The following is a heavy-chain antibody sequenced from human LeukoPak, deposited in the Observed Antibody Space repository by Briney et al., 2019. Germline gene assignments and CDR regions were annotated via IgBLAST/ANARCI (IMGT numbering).Heavy chain of an antibody. D-gene: IGHD6-19*01. Sequence: PSETLSLTCTVSGGSISSSSYYWGWIRQPPGKGLEWIGSLYYSGSTYYNPSLKSRVTISVDTSKNQFPLKLSSVTAADTAVYYCARRRLIAVAFFDPWGQGTLVTVSS. J-gene: IGHJ5*02. V-gene: IGHV4-39*01. CDR3: ARRRLIAVAFFDP. CDR1: GGSISSSSYY. CDR2: LYYSGST.